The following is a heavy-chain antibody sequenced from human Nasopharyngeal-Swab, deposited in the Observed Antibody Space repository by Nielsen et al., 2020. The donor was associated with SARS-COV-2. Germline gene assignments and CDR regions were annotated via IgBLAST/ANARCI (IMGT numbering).Heavy chain of an antibody. J-gene: IGHJ6*02. CDR2: ISYDGSNK. D-gene: IGHD3-22*01. V-gene: IGHV3-30-3*01. CDR3: ARTYYSSGDWVWYYYYGTDV. Sequence: ASALRLTCAASGFTFNSYAMHWSAQAPGQGLEWVAVISYDGSNKSYADSVKGRFTISRDNSKNTLYPQMNSLRAEDTAVYYCARTYYSSGDWVWYYYYGTDVWGQGTTVTVSS. CDR1: GFTFNSYA.